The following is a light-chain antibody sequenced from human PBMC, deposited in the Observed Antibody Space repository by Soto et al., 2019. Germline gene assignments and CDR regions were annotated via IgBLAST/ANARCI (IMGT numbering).Light chain of an antibody. CDR3: QQDNSNPLT. Sequence: IQMTQSPSTLYASVGDRVTITCRASQSVSTWLSWYQQKPGKVPKLLIYKAYRLENGVPSRFIGSGAGTEFTLTVSSLQPDDFATYFFQQDNSNPLTFGGGTKVEIK. J-gene: IGKJ4*01. V-gene: IGKV1-5*03. CDR1: QSVSTW. CDR2: KAY.